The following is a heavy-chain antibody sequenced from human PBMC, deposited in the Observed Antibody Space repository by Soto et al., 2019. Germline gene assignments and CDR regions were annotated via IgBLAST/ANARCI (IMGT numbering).Heavy chain of an antibody. V-gene: IGHV4-4*02. CDR1: GDSISNNNW. J-gene: IGHJ4*02. CDR2: IHHSGTT. Sequence: SETLSLTCAVSGDSISNNNWWHWVRQPPGKGLEWIGEIHHSGTTNYNPSLKSRVTISIDTSKNQFSLKVNSVTAADTAVYYCASKPGARTDSGGQGVLVT. CDR3: ASKPGARTDS. D-gene: IGHD7-27*01.